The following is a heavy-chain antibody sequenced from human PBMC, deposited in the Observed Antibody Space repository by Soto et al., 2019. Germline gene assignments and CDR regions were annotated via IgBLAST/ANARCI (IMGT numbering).Heavy chain of an antibody. CDR3: ASEPGYCSSTSCLPGAGY. J-gene: IGHJ4*02. CDR2: IYYSGST. Sequence: SETLSLTCTVSGGSISSRSYYWGWIRQPPGKGLEWIGSIYYSGSTYYNPSLKSRVTISVDTSKNQFSLKLSSVTAADTAVYYCASEPGYCSSTSCLPGAGYWGQGTLVTFSS. CDR1: GGSISSRSYY. D-gene: IGHD2-2*01. V-gene: IGHV4-39*01.